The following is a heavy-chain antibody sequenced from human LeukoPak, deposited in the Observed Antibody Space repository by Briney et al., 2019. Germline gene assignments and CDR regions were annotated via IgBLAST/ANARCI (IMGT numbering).Heavy chain of an antibody. CDR1: GDTFTSYD. J-gene: IGHJ4*02. CDR2: MNPNSGNT. Sequence: ASVKVSCKASGDTFTSYDINWVRQAPGQGLEWMGWMNPNSGNTGYAQRFQGRVTMTRDTSISTAYMELSSLRSEDTAVYYCARGTPYCSSASCYNYWGQGTLVTVSS. D-gene: IGHD2-2*02. V-gene: IGHV1-8*01. CDR3: ARGTPYCSSASCYNY.